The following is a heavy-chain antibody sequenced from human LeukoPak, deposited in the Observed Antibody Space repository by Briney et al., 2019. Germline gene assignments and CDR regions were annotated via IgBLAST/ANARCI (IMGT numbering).Heavy chain of an antibody. CDR1: GYTFTSYG. J-gene: IGHJ5*02. D-gene: IGHD6-19*01. Sequence: ASVKVSCKASGYTFTSYGISWVRQAPGQGLEWMGWISAYNGNTNYAQKLQGRVTMTTDTSTCTAYMELRSLRSDDTAVYYCARPVSSGWRNWFDPWGQGTLVTVSS. CDR3: ARPVSSGWRNWFDP. CDR2: ISAYNGNT. V-gene: IGHV1-18*01.